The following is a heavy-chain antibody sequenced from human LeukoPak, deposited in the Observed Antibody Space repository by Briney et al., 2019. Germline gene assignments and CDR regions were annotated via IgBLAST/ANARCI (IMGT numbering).Heavy chain of an antibody. V-gene: IGHV3-33*01. CDR3: ARTLPAAGGFYYGMDV. Sequence: GGSLRLSCAASGFTFSSYGMHWVRQAPGKGLEWVAVIWYDGSNKYYADSVKGRFTISRDNSKNTLYLQMNSLRAEDTAVYYCARTLPAAGGFYYGMDVWGQGTTVTVSS. CDR1: GFTFSSYG. D-gene: IGHD2-15*01. J-gene: IGHJ6*02. CDR2: IWYDGSNK.